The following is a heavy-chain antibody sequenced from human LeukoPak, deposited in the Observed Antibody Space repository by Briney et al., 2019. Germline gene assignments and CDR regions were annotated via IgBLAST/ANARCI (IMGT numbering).Heavy chain of an antibody. V-gene: IGHV3-7*01. CDR2: IKQDGSEK. CDR3: AKEAPCHSSGCNHHY. D-gene: IGHD6-19*01. Sequence: GGSLRLSCAASGFTFSSYWMSWVRQAPGKGLEWVANIKQDGSEKYYVDSVRGRLTISRDNAKNSLYLQMNSLRAEDTAVYYCAKEAPCHSSGCNHHYWGQGTLVTVSS. J-gene: IGHJ4*02. CDR1: GFTFSSYW.